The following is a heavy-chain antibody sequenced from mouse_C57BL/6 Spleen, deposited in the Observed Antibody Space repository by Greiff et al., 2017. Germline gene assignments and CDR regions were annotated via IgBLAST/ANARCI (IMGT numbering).Heavy chain of an antibody. CDR3: TGLRDYFDY. Sequence: EVKLMESGGGLVQPGGSMKLSCVASGFTFSNYWMNWVRQSPEKGLEWVAQIRLKSDNYATHYAESVKGRFTISRDDSKSSVYLQMNNLRAEDTGIYYCTGLRDYFDYWGQGTTLTVSS. CDR1: GFTFSNYW. J-gene: IGHJ2*01. D-gene: IGHD3-1*01. V-gene: IGHV6-3*01. CDR2: IRLKSDNYAT.